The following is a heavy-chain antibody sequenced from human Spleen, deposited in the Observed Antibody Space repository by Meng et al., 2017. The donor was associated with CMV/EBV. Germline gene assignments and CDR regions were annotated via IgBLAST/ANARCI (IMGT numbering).Heavy chain of an antibody. CDR2: LSYDGSNK. V-gene: IGHV3-30*04. D-gene: IGHD3-3*01. CDR3: ARDPGKRFLEWLFGY. J-gene: IGHJ4*02. CDR1: GFAFSSYA. Sequence: SGFAFSSYAMHWVRQAPGKGLGWVAVLSYDGSNKYYADSVKGRFTISRDNSKNTLYLQMNSLRAEDTAVYYCARDPGKRFLEWLFGYWGQGTLVTVSS.